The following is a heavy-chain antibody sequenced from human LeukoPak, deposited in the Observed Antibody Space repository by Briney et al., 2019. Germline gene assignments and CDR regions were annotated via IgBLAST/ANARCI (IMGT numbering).Heavy chain of an antibody. D-gene: IGHD3-22*01. J-gene: IGHJ4*02. V-gene: IGHV3-9*01. CDR1: GFTFDDHA. CDR2: ISWNSGSI. CDR3: AKGSHSSGSTFDY. Sequence: PGGSLRLSCAASGFTFDDHAMPWVRHAPGKGLEWVSGISWNSGSIGYADSVKGRFTISRDNAKNSLYLQMNSLRAEDTALYYCAKGSHSSGSTFDYWGQGTLVTVSS.